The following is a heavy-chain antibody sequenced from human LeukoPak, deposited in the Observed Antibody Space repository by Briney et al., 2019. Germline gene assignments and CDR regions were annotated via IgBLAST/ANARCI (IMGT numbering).Heavy chain of an antibody. CDR3: ARDRFRRDIVATSYYYYMDV. Sequence: PSETLPLPCTVSGGSISSYYWSWLAHPAGKALEWIGRIYTSGSTNYNPSLKSRVTMSVDTSKNQFSLKLSSVTAADTAVYYCARDRFRRDIVATSYYYYMDVWGKGTTVTVSS. CDR1: GGSISSYY. CDR2: IYTSGST. D-gene: IGHD5-12*01. V-gene: IGHV4-4*07. J-gene: IGHJ6*03.